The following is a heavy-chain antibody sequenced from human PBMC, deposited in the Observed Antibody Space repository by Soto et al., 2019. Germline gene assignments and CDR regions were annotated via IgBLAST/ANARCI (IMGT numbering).Heavy chain of an antibody. Sequence: ASVKLYCKASGHTFTGYYMHWVRKAPGQGPEWMGWINPNSGNTKYAQSFQGRVTMTRDTSTSTAYMELTWLRSDDAAIYYCARAGDNGDRFFDAWGQGTLVTVSS. CDR1: GHTFTGYY. V-gene: IGHV1-2*02. CDR2: INPNSGNT. D-gene: IGHD7-27*01. J-gene: IGHJ4*02. CDR3: ARAGDNGDRFFDA.